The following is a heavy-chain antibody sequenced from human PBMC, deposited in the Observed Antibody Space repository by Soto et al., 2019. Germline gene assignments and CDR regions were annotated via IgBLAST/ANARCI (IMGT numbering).Heavy chain of an antibody. CDR1: GDSISSSLYY. CDR2: IFYSGTT. J-gene: IGHJ6*02. CDR3: ARDLWVEPELYYYGMDV. D-gene: IGHD1-1*01. Sequence: SETLSLTCNVSGDSISSSLYYWTWIRQHPGKGLEWIGHIFYSGTTYYNPSLKSRLTISVDTSKNHFSLRLTSVTAADTAVYYCARDLWVEPELYYYGMDVWGQGTTVTVSS. V-gene: IGHV4-30-4*01.